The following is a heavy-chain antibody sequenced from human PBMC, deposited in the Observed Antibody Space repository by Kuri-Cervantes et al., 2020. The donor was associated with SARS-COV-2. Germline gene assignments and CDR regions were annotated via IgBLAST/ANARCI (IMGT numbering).Heavy chain of an antibody. V-gene: IGHV4-38-2*01. Sequence: ESLKISCAVSGYSISSGYYWGWIRQPPGKGLEWIGCIYHSGSTYYNPSLKSRVTISVDTSKNQFSLKLSSVTAADTAVYYCAGFLKGIVGGKKYYFDYWGQGTLVTVSS. CDR2: IYHSGST. CDR3: AGFLKGIVGGKKYYFDY. J-gene: IGHJ4*02. D-gene: IGHD3-16*01. CDR1: GYSISSGYY.